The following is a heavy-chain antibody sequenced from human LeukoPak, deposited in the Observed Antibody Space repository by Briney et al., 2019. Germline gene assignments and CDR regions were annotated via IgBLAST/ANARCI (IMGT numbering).Heavy chain of an antibody. CDR2: IKQDGSEK. V-gene: IGHV3-7*01. CDR3: ARGDCSSTSCYILDY. J-gene: IGHJ4*02. Sequence: GGSLRLSCAASGFTFSSYWMSWVRQAPGEGLEWVANIKQDGSEKYYVDSVKGRFTISRDNSKNTLYLQMGSLRAEDMAVYYCARGDCSSTSCYILDYWGQGTLVTVSS. D-gene: IGHD2-2*02. CDR1: GFTFSSYW.